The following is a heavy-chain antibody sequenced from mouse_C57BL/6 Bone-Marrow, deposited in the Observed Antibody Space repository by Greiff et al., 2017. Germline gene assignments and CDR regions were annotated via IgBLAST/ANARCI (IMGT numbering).Heavy chain of an antibody. D-gene: IGHD1-1*01. Sequence: EVQLQQSGPELVKPWASVKISCKASGYTFTDYYMNWVKQSHGKSLEWIGDINPNNGGTSYNQKFKGKATLTVDKSSSTAYMELRSLTSEDSAVYYCAGSLRFDYWGQGTTLTVSS. CDR2: INPNNGGT. J-gene: IGHJ2*01. V-gene: IGHV1-26*01. CDR3: AGSLRFDY. CDR1: GYTFTDYY.